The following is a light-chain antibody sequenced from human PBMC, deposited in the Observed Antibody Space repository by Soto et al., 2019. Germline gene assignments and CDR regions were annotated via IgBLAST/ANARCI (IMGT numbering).Light chain of an antibody. Sequence: EIVLTQSPGTLSLCPGERATLSCRASQSVSNNYLAWYQQKPGQAPRFLMYGASSRATGTPDRFSGSGSGTDFTLTISRLEPEDYAVYYCQQYGSSPVSFGPGTKVDIK. V-gene: IGKV3-20*01. CDR3: QQYGSSPVS. J-gene: IGKJ3*01. CDR2: GAS. CDR1: QSVSNNY.